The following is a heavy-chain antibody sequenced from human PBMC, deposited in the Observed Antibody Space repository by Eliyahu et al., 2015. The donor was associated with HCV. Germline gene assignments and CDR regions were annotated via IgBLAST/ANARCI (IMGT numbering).Heavy chain of an antibody. J-gene: IGHJ3*01. D-gene: IGHD3-22*01. CDR3: ARGDYYDSSGNYIDAFDV. V-gene: IGHV3-7*03. CDR2: IKEDGSEK. Sequence: EVQLVESGGGLVQPGGSLRLSCXASGFXFXNXWXSXVRQAPGKGLEWVGNIKEDGSEKFYVDSVKGRFTISRDNAKKSLYLQMNSLRAEDTAVYYCARGDYYDSSGNYIDAFDVWGQGTMVTVSS. CDR1: GFXFXNXW.